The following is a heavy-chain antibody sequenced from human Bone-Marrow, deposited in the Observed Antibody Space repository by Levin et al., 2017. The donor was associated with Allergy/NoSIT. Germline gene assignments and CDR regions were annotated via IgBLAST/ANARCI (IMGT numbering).Heavy chain of an antibody. D-gene: IGHD3-22*01. CDR1: GFTFDDYT. V-gene: IGHV3-43*01. J-gene: IGHJ6*02. Sequence: GGSLRLSCAASGFTFDDYTMHWVRQAPGKGLEWVSLISWDGGSTYYADSVKGRFTISRDNSKNSLYLQMNSLRTEDTALYYCAKGDYYDSSGKNYYYYGMDVWGQGTTVTVSS. CDR3: AKGDYYDSSGKNYYYYGMDV. CDR2: ISWDGGST.